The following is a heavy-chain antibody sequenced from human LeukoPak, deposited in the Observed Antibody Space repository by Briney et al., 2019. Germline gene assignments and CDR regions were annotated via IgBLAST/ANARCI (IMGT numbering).Heavy chain of an antibody. Sequence: GGSLRLSCAASGFTFSNYAMSWVRQAPGKGLEWVSLISGSGGSSYFADSVKGRFTVSRDNSKNTLYLQMNSLRAEDTAVYYCAKDQVGATKDWGQGTLVTVSS. CDR1: GFTFSNYA. CDR2: ISGSGGSS. V-gene: IGHV3-23*01. CDR3: AKDQVGATKD. J-gene: IGHJ4*02. D-gene: IGHD1-26*01.